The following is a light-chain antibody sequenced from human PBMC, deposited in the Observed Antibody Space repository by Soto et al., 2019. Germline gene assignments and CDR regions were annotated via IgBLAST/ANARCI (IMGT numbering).Light chain of an antibody. CDR3: QQRSNWLT. CDR1: QSVSSY. V-gene: IGKV3-11*01. Sequence: EIVLTQSPATLSLSPGERATLSCRASQSVSSYLAWYQQTPGQAPRLLIYDASNRATGIPARFSGSGSGTAFTLTISSLEPDDFAVYYCQQRSNWLTFGGGTKVEIK. J-gene: IGKJ4*01. CDR2: DAS.